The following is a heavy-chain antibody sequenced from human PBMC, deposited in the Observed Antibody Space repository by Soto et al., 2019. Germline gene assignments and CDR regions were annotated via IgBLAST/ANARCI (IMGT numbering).Heavy chain of an antibody. Sequence: QVQLVQSGAEVKKPGASVKVSCTASGYTFTSYYMHWVRQAPGQGLEWMGIINPSGGSTSYAPKFQGRVTMTRDTSTSTVYMELSSLSSEDTAVYYCARAHPDIVATMHYWGQGSLVTVSS. CDR1: GYTFTSYY. CDR2: INPSGGST. D-gene: IGHD5-12*01. CDR3: ARAHPDIVATMHY. V-gene: IGHV1-46*03. J-gene: IGHJ4*02.